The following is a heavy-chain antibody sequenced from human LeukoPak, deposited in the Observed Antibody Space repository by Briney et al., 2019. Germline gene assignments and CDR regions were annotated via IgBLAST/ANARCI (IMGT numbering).Heavy chain of an antibody. Sequence: SETLSLTCTVSGAPLNNYYWNWVRQPPGKELEWIGNVDYSGSTRYNPSLKSRATMSLDSSKNQFSLRLTSVTAADMAVYYCAMQVGIYGDYNNWLDPWGQGARVTVSS. J-gene: IGHJ5*02. CDR2: VDYSGST. D-gene: IGHD4-17*01. CDR1: GAPLNNYY. V-gene: IGHV4-59*08. CDR3: AMQVGIYGDYNNWLDP.